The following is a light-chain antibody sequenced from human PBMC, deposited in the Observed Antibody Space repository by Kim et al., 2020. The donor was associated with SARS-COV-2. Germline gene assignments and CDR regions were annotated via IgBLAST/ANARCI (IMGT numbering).Light chain of an antibody. Sequence: DVVMTQSPLSLPVALGQPASISCRSSQTLEYSDGNTYLNWFHQRPGQSPRRLIYEVSKRDSGVPDRISGSESDTGFTLTISSVEPEYVSVYYCMQGTHSPYTFGQGTKLEI. J-gene: IGKJ2*01. V-gene: IGKV2-30*01. CDR3: MQGTHSPYT. CDR2: EVS. CDR1: QTLEYSDGNTY.